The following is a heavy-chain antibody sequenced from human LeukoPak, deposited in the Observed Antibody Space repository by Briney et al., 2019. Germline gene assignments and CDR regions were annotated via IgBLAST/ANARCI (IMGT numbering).Heavy chain of an antibody. CDR2: VSSSSSYI. CDR1: GFTFSSYS. V-gene: IGHV3-21*01. D-gene: IGHD4-17*01. CDR3: ARDKDYGDSGWFDP. Sequence: GGSLRLSRAASGFTFSSYSMNWVRQAPGKGLEWVSSVSSSSSYIYYADSVKGRFTISRDNAKNSLYLQMNSLRAEDTAVYYCARDKDYGDSGWFDPWGQGTLVTVSS. J-gene: IGHJ5*02.